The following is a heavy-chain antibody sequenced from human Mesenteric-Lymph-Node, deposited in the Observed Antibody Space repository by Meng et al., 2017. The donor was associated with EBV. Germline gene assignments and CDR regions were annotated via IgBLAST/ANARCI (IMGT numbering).Heavy chain of an antibody. D-gene: IGHD3-16*01. CDR3: AHRAFSYGHGGEFFDD. CDR2: LYWDEEK. V-gene: IGHV2-5*02. J-gene: IGHJ4*02. Sequence: TRKESCAAAVNSTQTRTLSRTVPGCSLSTPGEGVGWMRQPPGNGLEWLAFLYWDEEKRYRPSLKGRLTITEDTSKNEVFLTMTNIDPVDTATYFCAHRAFSYGHGGEFFDDWGQGSLVTVSS. CDR1: GCSLSTPGEG.